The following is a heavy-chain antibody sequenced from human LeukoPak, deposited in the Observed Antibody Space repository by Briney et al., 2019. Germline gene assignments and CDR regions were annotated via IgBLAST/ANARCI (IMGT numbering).Heavy chain of an antibody. Sequence: PSETLSLTCSVSGGSISSSYWSWIQQPSGKGLEWIGYIYYTGSTTYNPSLRSRVTISVDTSNNQFSLKLSSVTAADTAVYFCARRILDTSGNYWSFDPWGQGTLVTVSS. CDR1: GGSISSSY. J-gene: IGHJ5*02. CDR3: ARRILDTSGNYWSFDP. D-gene: IGHD3-10*01. CDR2: IYYTGST. V-gene: IGHV4-59*01.